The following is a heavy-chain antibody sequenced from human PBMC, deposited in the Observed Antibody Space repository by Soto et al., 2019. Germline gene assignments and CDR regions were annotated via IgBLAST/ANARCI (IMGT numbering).Heavy chain of an antibody. Sequence: ASVKVSCKVSGYTLTELSMHWVRQAPGKGLEWMGGFDPEDGETIYAQKFQGRVTMTEDTSTDTAYMELSSLRSEDTAVYYCARGEYYYYDSSGYYSMAYWGQGTLVTVSS. D-gene: IGHD3-22*01. CDR1: GYTLTELS. J-gene: IGHJ4*02. CDR3: ARGEYYYYDSSGYYSMAY. V-gene: IGHV1-24*01. CDR2: FDPEDGET.